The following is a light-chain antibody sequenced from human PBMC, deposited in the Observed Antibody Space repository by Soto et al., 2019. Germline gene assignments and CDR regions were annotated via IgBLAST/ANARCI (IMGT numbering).Light chain of an antibody. CDR2: DAS. J-gene: IGKJ1*01. V-gene: IGKV1-5*01. Sequence: DIQMTQSPSTLSASIGDSVTITCRASQNINNWIAWYQQKPGKXPXXLIYDASTLESGVPSRFIAIGSGTDFTLPVSRLEPEDFAVDDCQQYGSSGTFGQGTKVDNK. CDR1: QNINNW. CDR3: QQYGSSGT.